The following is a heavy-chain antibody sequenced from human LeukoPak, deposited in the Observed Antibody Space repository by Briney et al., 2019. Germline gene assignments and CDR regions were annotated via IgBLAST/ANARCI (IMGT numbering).Heavy chain of an antibody. Sequence: PSETLSLTCTVSGGSISSGDNYWSWIRQPPGKGLEWIGYIYYSGSTYYNPSLKSRVTISVGTSKNQFSLKLSSVTAADTAVYYCARGDLYSSSWYNWGQGTLVTVSS. CDR2: IYYSGST. CDR1: GGSISSGDNY. D-gene: IGHD6-13*01. V-gene: IGHV4-30-4*08. J-gene: IGHJ4*02. CDR3: ARGDLYSSSWYN.